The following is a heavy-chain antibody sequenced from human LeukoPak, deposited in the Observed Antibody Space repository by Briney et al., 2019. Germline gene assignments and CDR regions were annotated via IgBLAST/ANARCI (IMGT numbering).Heavy chain of an antibody. D-gene: IGHD3-22*01. Sequence: ASVKVSCKASGYTFTTYYMHWVRQAPGQGLEWMGVINPSGGGTTYSQNFQGRVTMTGDTSTSTVYMELSSLRSEDTAVYYCARGELFYDSSGYYTGDIWGQGTMVTVSS. CDR1: GYTFTTYY. CDR3: ARGELFYDSSGYYTGDI. CDR2: INPSGGGT. V-gene: IGHV1-46*01. J-gene: IGHJ3*02.